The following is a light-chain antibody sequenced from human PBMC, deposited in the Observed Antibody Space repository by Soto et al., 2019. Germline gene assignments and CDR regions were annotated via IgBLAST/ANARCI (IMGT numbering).Light chain of an antibody. CDR3: FSYTTSSAPYV. CDR2: EVS. J-gene: IGLJ1*01. Sequence: QSVLTQPASVSGSPGQSITISCTGTTSDVGGYNYVSWYQQHPGKAPKLMIYEVSNRPSGVSNRFSGSKSGNTASLTISGLQAEDEAAYYCFSYTTSSAPYVFGTGTQVTVL. V-gene: IGLV2-14*01. CDR1: TSDVGGYNY.